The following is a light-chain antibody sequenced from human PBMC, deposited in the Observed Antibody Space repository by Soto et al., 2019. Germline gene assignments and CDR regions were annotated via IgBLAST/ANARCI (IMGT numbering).Light chain of an antibody. CDR3: QEYNSYWT. Sequence: DIQMTQSPSTLSASVGDRVTITCRASQSISSWLAWYQQKPGKAPKILIYKASSLASGVPSRCSCSGSGAEFTLTISSLRPDDFATYYCQEYNSYWTFGQGTKVEIK. V-gene: IGKV1-5*03. CDR2: KAS. CDR1: QSISSW. J-gene: IGKJ1*01.